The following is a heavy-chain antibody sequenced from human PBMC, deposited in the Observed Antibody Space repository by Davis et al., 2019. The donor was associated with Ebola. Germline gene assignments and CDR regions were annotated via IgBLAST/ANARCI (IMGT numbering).Heavy chain of an antibody. CDR2: ISGTGITT. J-gene: IGHJ4*02. CDR3: AKRKSGSYSEGYFDY. V-gene: IGHV3-23*01. D-gene: IGHD1-26*01. Sequence: GGSLKISCAASGFTFSSYAMSWVRQAPGKGLEWVSAISGTGITTYYADSVKGRFTISRDNSKNTLYLQMNSLRAEDTAVYYCAKRKSGSYSEGYFDYWGQGTLVTVSS. CDR1: GFTFSSYA.